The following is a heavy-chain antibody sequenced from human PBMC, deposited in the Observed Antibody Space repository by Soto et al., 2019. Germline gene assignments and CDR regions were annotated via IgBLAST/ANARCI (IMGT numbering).Heavy chain of an antibody. D-gene: IGHD2-15*01. V-gene: IGHV3-7*01. CDR3: EREGCSGGSCYYYYYGMDV. J-gene: IGHJ6*02. CDR2: IKQDGSEK. CDR1: GFTFSSYW. Sequence: GGSLRLSCAASGFTFSSYWMSWVRQAPGKGLEWVANIKQDGSEKYYVDSVKGRFTISRDNAKNSLYLQMNSLRAEDTAVYYCEREGCSGGSCYYYYYGMDVWGQGTTVTVSS.